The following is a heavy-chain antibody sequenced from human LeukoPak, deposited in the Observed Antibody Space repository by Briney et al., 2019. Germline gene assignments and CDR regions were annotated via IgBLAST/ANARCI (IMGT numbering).Heavy chain of an antibody. Sequence: SETLSLTCTVSGGSISSYYWSWIRQPPGKGLEWIGYIYYSGSTNYNPSLKSRVTISVDTSKNQFSLKLSSVTAADTAVYYCARGDTAVVTYWYFDLWGRGTLVTVSS. CDR2: IYYSGST. D-gene: IGHD5-18*01. V-gene: IGHV4-59*01. CDR3: ARGDTAVVTYWYFDL. CDR1: GGSISSYY. J-gene: IGHJ2*01.